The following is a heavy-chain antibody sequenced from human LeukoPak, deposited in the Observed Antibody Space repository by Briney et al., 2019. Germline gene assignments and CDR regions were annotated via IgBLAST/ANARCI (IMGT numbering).Heavy chain of an antibody. J-gene: IGHJ4*02. Sequence: ASVKVSCKASGYTFTGYYMHWVRQAPGQGLEWMGWINPNSGGTNYAQKFQGRVTMTRDTSISTAYMELSRLRSDDTAVYYFARSLGYCGGDCYFFDYWGQGTLVTVSS. CDR3: ARSLGYCGGDCYFFDY. D-gene: IGHD2-21*02. CDR2: INPNSGGT. V-gene: IGHV1-2*02. CDR1: GYTFTGYY.